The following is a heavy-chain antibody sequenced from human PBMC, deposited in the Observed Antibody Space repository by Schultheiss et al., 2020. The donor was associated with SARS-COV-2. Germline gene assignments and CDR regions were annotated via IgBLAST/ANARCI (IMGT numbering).Heavy chain of an antibody. J-gene: IGHJ4*02. CDR2: IYTLGSTSHT. V-gene: IGHV4-59*08. CDR3: ARQDGYNLYYFDF. Sequence: SETLSLTCTVSDDSMSLFYWSWIRQPPGKGLEWIGYIYTLGSTSHTNYNPSLKSRVSISIDTSKNQFSLDLRSVTASDTAVYYCARQDGYNLYYFDFWGQGTLVTVSS. D-gene: IGHD5-24*01. CDR1: DDSMSLFY.